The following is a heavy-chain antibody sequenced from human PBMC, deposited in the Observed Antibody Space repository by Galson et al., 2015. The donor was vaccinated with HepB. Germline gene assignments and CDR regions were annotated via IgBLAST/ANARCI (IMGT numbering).Heavy chain of an antibody. Sequence: SVKVSCKASGGTFSSYAISWVRQAPRQGLEWMGGIIPIFGTANYAQKFQGRVTITADESTSTAYMELSSLRSEDTAVYYCARAARVPWDAFDIWGQGTMVTVSS. V-gene: IGHV1-69*13. CDR1: GGTFSSYA. D-gene: IGHD6-6*01. CDR2: IIPIFGTA. J-gene: IGHJ3*02. CDR3: ARAARVPWDAFDI.